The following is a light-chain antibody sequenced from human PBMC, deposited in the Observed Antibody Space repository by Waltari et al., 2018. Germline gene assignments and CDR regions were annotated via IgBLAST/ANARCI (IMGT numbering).Light chain of an antibody. V-gene: IGKV3-20*01. CDR2: GAS. CDR3: QHYVRLPVT. J-gene: IGKJ1*01. Sequence: IVLTQSPGTLSLSPGERATLSCRASQSVCTFLVWYQQKPGQAPRLLIQGASARATGTPDRFSGSGYGTDFSLTISRLEPEDFAVYYCQHYVRLPVTFGQGTKVEI. CDR1: QSVCTF.